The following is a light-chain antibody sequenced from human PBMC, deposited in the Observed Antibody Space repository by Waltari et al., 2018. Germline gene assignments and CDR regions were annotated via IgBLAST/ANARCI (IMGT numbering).Light chain of an antibody. J-gene: IGKJ2*01. CDR3: QQSYSTPPYT. CDR2: AAS. Sequence: DIQMTQSPSSLSAYVGDRVTITCRASQSISSYLNWYQQKPGKAPKLLIYAASSLQSGVTSRFSGSGSGTDFTLTISSLQPEDFATYYCQQSYSTPPYTFGQGTKLEIK. CDR1: QSISSY. V-gene: IGKV1-39*01.